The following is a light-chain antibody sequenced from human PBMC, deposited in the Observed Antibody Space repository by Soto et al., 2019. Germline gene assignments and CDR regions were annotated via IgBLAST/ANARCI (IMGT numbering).Light chain of an antibody. V-gene: IGKV3-15*01. CDR2: GAS. Sequence: EIVMSQSPATLSVSPGERATLSCRASQSVSSNLAWYQQKPGQAPRLLIYGASTRATGIPARFSGSGSGTEFTLTIGSLQSEDFAVYYCQQYNNWLETFGQGTKV. CDR1: QSVSSN. J-gene: IGKJ1*01. CDR3: QQYNNWLET.